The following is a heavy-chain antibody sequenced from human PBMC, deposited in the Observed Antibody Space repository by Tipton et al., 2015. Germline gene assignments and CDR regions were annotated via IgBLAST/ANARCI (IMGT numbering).Heavy chain of an antibody. CDR2: IYPGDSDT. Sequence: QLVQSGAEVKKPGESLKISCKGSGYSFTNYWIGWVRQMPGKGLEWMGIIYPGDSDTRYSPSFEGQVTFSVDKSITTAYLQWSRLKASDTATYYCARHFPEMEYALDIWGQGTTVIVSS. J-gene: IGHJ3*02. D-gene: IGHD1-1*01. V-gene: IGHV5-51*01. CDR1: GYSFTNYW. CDR3: ARHFPEMEYALDI.